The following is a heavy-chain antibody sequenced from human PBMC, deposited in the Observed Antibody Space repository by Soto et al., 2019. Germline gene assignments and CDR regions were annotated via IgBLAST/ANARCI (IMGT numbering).Heavy chain of an antibody. D-gene: IGHD2-2*01. J-gene: IGHJ6*02. CDR3: ARGDIVVVPAANSYYYYYGMDV. CDR1: GGTCSSYA. CDR2: IIPIFGTA. V-gene: IGHV1-69*06. Sequence: EASVKVSCKASGGTCSSYAISWVRQAPGQGLELMGGIIPIFGTANYAQKFQGRVTITADKSTSTAYMELSSLRSEDTAVYYCARGDIVVVPAANSYYYYYGMDVWGQGTTVTVYS.